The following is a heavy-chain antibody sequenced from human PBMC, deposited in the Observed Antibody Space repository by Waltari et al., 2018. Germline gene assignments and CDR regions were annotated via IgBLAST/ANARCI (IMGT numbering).Heavy chain of an antibody. CDR1: GFTFSGYW. D-gene: IGHD6-19*01. Sequence: EVQLVESGGGLVQPGGSLRLSCAASGFTFSGYWMSWVRQVPGKGVEGVANIKQDGREKYYVDSVKGRFTISRDNAKNSLYLQMNSLRAEDTAVYYCASEPLSSGWYGYWGQGTLVTVSS. CDR3: ASEPLSSGWYGY. J-gene: IGHJ4*02. CDR2: IKQDGREK. V-gene: IGHV3-7*01.